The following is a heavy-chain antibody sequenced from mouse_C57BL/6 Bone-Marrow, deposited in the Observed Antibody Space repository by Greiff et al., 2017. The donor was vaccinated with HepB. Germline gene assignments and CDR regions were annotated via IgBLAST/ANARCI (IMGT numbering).Heavy chain of an antibody. V-gene: IGHV1-53*01. J-gene: IGHJ3*01. CDR3: ASGPYDYDVAWFAY. D-gene: IGHD2-4*01. CDR2: INPSNGGT. CDR1: GYTFTSYW. Sequence: QVQLQQPGTELVKPGASVKLSCKASGYTFTSYWMHWVKQRPGQGLEWIGNINPSNGGTNYNEKFKSKATLTVDKSSSTAYMQLSSLTSEDSAVYDCASGPYDYDVAWFAYWGQGTLVTVSA.